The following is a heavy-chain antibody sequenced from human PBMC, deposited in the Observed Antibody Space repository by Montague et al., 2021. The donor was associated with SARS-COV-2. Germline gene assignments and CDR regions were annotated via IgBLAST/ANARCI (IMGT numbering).Heavy chain of an antibody. Sequence: TLSLTCTVSGDSISSGTSYWSWIRQPAGKGLEVIGRIFPTGNTDYNPSLESRVSISLDTSKNQFSLNLNSVTAADTAVYYCARARLPGGTATGHVLDXWGQGTLVTVSS. CDR1: GDSISSGTSY. J-gene: IGHJ4*02. V-gene: IGHV4-61*02. CDR3: ARARLPGGTATGHVLDX. CDR2: IFPTGNT. D-gene: IGHD1-7*01.